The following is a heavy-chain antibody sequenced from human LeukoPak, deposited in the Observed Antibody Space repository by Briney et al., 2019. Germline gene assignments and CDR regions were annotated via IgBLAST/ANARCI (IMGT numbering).Heavy chain of an antibody. CDR1: GGTFSSYA. D-gene: IGHD6-6*01. V-gene: IGHV1-69*05. J-gene: IGHJ6*03. CDR2: IIPIFGTA. CDR3: ARGPPVSIAASVGYYYYMDV. Sequence: ASVKVSCKASGGTFSSYAISWVRQAPGQGLEWMGGIIPIFGTANYAQKFQGRVTITTDESTSTAYMELSSLRSEDTAVYYCARGPPVSIAASVGYYYYMDVWGKGTTVTVSS.